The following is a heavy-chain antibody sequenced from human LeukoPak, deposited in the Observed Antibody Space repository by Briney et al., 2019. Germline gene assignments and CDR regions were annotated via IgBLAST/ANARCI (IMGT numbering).Heavy chain of an antibody. Sequence: PSETLSLTCTVSGGSISRYYWNWIRQPAGKGLDWIGRIYSSGTTDYNPSLKSRVTISVDTAKNQFSLKLSSVTAADTAVYYCARRGDSSGWYYFDYWGQGTLVTVSS. CDR1: GGSISRYY. V-gene: IGHV4-4*07. CDR3: ARRGDSSGWYYFDY. CDR2: IYSSGTT. J-gene: IGHJ4*02. D-gene: IGHD6-19*01.